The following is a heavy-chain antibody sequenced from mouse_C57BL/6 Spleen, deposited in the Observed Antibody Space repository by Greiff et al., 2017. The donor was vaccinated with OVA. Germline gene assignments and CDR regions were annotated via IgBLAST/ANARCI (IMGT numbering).Heavy chain of an antibody. V-gene: IGHV5-15*01. CDR2: ISNLAYSI. CDR1: GFTFSDYG. Sequence: EVQLVESGGGLVQPGGSLKLSCAASGFTFSDYGMAWVRQAPRKGPEWVAFISNLAYSIYYADTVTGRFTISRENAKNTLYLEMSSLRSEDTAMYYCARIYYDSHYAMDYWGQGTSVTVSS. J-gene: IGHJ4*01. CDR3: ARIYYDSHYAMDY. D-gene: IGHD2-4*01.